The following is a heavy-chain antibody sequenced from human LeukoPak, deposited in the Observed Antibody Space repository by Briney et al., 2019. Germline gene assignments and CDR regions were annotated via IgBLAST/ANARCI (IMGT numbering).Heavy chain of an antibody. CDR1: RLTLSRNC. D-gene: IGHD1-26*01. J-gene: IGHJ4*02. Sequence: GRSLRLSCAVSRLTLSRNCTRWVRHAPGRGLEWVPAIDSSGRNTQYADSVKGRFSISRDNSKNTLILQMNSLRVEDTAVYYCAKALYDSSGDGYWGQGTLVTISS. CDR3: AKALYDSSGDGY. CDR2: IDSSGRNT. V-gene: IGHV3-23*05.